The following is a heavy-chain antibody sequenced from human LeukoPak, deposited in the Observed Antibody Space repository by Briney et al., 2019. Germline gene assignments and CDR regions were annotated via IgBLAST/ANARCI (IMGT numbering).Heavy chain of an antibody. CDR2: ICTDGSST. D-gene: IGHD3-3*01. Sequence: GGSLRLSCAAPGFTFSDYWMHWVRQAPGKGLVWVSHICTDGSSTTYADSVRGRFIISRDNARNTLYLQMNSLRVGDTAVYYCATSPIFSNDWGQGTLVTVSS. CDR1: GFTFSDYW. J-gene: IGHJ4*02. CDR3: ATSPIFSND. V-gene: IGHV3-74*01.